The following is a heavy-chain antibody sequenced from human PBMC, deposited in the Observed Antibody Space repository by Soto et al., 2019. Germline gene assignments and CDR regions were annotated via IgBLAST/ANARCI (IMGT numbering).Heavy chain of an antibody. Sequence: QVQLVESGGGVVQPGRSLRLSCAASGFTFSNYGMHWVRQAPGKGLEWVAVISYHGSDKYYADSVKGRFTISRDNSKNTLYLQMDSRRAAEAAVDYCAEDDFTTTVTTVGYWGQGTLVTVSS. CDR3: AEDDFTTTVTTVGY. V-gene: IGHV3-30*18. J-gene: IGHJ4*02. D-gene: IGHD4-17*01. CDR1: GFTFSNYG. CDR2: ISYHGSDK.